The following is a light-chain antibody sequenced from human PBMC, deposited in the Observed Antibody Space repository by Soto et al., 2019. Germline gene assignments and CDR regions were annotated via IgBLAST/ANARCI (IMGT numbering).Light chain of an antibody. Sequence: EIVLTQSPGTLSLSPGERATLSCRASQSVSSSYLAWYQQKPGQAPRLLIYGASSRATGIPDRFSGSGSGTDFTLTISRPEPEDFAVYYCQQYGYSFWTFGQGTKVDIK. CDR2: GAS. CDR1: QSVSSSY. V-gene: IGKV3-20*01. CDR3: QQYGYSFWT. J-gene: IGKJ1*01.